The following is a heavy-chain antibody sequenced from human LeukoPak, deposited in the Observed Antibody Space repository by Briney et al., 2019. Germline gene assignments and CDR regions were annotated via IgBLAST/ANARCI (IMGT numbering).Heavy chain of an antibody. V-gene: IGHV4-39*07. Sequence: PSETLSLTCTVSGGSINSGSYYWSWIRQPPGKGLEWIGSIYYSGSTYYNPSLKSRVTISVDTSKNQFSLKLSSVTAADTAVYYCARGAEAGTDGYWGQGTLVTVSS. CDR2: IYYSGST. J-gene: IGHJ4*02. CDR1: GGSINSGSYY. D-gene: IGHD6-13*01. CDR3: ARGAEAGTDGY.